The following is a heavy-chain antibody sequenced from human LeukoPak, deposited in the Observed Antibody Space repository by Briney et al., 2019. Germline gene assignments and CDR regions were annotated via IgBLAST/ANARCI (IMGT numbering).Heavy chain of an antibody. V-gene: IGHV3-30*03. D-gene: IGHD3-3*01. CDR1: GFTFSSYG. CDR2: ISYDVSNK. CDR3: ARFLGRITISGVVPYGMDV. J-gene: IGHJ6*02. Sequence: PGRSLRLSCAASGFTFSSYGMHWVRQAPGKGLEWVAVISYDVSNKYYRDSVQGRFTISRHSSKNTLYLQMNSLRGEDTAVYYCARFLGRITISGVVPYGMDVWGQGTTVTVSS.